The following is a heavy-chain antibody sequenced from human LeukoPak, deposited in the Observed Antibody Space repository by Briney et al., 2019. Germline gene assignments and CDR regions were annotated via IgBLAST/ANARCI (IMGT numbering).Heavy chain of an antibody. V-gene: IGHV3-74*01. CDR3: ARDRGYPDSFNI. D-gene: IGHD3-10*01. CDR2: INNDGSTK. Sequence: GGSLRLSCAASGFNFGPFWMHWVRKPPGKGLVWISHINNDGSTKVYADSVKGRFTISRDNAKNTLYLQVNSLRADDTAVYYCARDRGYPDSFNIWGEGTMVTVSS. CDR1: GFNFGPFW. J-gene: IGHJ3*02.